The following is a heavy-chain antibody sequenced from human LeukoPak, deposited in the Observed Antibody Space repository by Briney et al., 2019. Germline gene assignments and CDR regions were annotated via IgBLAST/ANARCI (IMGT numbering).Heavy chain of an antibody. V-gene: IGHV1-46*01. J-gene: IGHJ6*02. CDR1: GYTFTSYY. D-gene: IGHD6-19*01. Sequence: GASVKVSCKASGYTFTSYYMHWVRQAPGQGLEWMGIINPSGGSTSYAQKFQGRVTITADESTSTAYMELSSLRSEDTVVYYCARTAASSGWYLDYYYGMDVWGQGTTVTVSS. CDR2: INPSGGST. CDR3: ARTAASSGWYLDYYYGMDV.